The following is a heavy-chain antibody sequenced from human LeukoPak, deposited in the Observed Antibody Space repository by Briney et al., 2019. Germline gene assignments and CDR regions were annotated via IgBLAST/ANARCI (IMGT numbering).Heavy chain of an antibody. Sequence: KPSETLSLTCTVSGGSISNYHWSWIRQPPGKGLEWIGYIYYSGSTNYNPSLKSRVTISVDTSKNQFSLKLSSVTAADTAVYYCAREPRRITIFGVVSGFDYWGQGTLVTVSS. D-gene: IGHD3-3*01. CDR1: GGSISNYH. CDR3: AREPRRITIFGVVSGFDY. J-gene: IGHJ4*02. V-gene: IGHV4-59*12. CDR2: IYYSGST.